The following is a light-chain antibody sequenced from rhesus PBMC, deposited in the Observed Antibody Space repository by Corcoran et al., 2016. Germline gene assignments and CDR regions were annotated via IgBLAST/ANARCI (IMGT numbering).Light chain of an antibody. J-gene: IGKJ3*01. CDR1: QSLLHSGGKTY. CDR2: EVS. CDR3: MQGIQLPFT. Sequence: DIVMTQTPLSLPVTPGEPASISCRSSQSLLHSGGKTYLDWYLQKPGQSPQLLSYEVSNRASGVPDRFSGSGSGTDFNLKISRVEAEDVGVYYCMQGIQLPFTFGPGTKLDIK. V-gene: IGKV2-104*02.